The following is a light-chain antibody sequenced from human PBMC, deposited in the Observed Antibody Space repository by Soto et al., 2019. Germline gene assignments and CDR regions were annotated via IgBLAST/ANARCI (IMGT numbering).Light chain of an antibody. CDR3: GAWDSSLSGGI. V-gene: IGLV1-51*01. Sequence: QSVLTPPPSVSAAPGQRVTISCSGSTSNIGNNYVSWYQHFPGTAPKLLIYDNKKRPSGIPDRFSGSKSGTSATLGITGLQTGDEADDYCGAWDSSLSGGIFGGGTKLTVL. CDR2: DNK. J-gene: IGLJ2*01. CDR1: TSNIGNNY.